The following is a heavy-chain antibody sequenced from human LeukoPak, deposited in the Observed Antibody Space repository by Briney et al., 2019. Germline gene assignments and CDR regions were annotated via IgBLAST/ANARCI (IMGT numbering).Heavy chain of an antibody. V-gene: IGHV3-48*02. J-gene: IGHJ3*02. CDR2: ISSSSSTI. CDR3: ARDEGYSGYVDAFDI. D-gene: IGHD5-12*01. Sequence: GGSLRLSCAASGFTFSSYSMNWVRQAPGKVLEWVSYISSSSSTIYYADSVKGRFTISRDNAKNSLYLQMNSLRDEDTAVYYCARDEGYSGYVDAFDIWGQGTMVTVSS. CDR1: GFTFSSYS.